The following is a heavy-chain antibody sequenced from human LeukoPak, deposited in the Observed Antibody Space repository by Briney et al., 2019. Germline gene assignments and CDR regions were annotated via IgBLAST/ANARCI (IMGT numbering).Heavy chain of an antibody. Sequence: GSLRLSCSASGFPFSSYAMHWVRQAPGKGLEWIGYIQDSGSTNYNPSLKSRVTISVDTSKNQISLKLTSVTAADTAVYYCATGETGSTLGGYWGQGTLVTVSS. D-gene: IGHD1-1*01. V-gene: IGHV4-59*01. J-gene: IGHJ4*02. CDR2: IQDSGST. CDR3: ATGETGSTLGGY. CDR1: GFPFSSYA.